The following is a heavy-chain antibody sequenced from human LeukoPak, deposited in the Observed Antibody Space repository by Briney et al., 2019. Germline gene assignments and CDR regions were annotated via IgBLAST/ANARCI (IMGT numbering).Heavy chain of an antibody. CDR3: ARASSGSHWDYFDY. CDR1: GGSISSSSYY. CDR2: IYYSGST. D-gene: IGHD1-26*01. Sequence: SETLSLTFTVSGGSISSSSYYWGWIRQPPGKGLEWIGSIYYSGSTYYNPSLKSRVTISVDTSKNQFSLKLSSVTAADTAVYYCARASSGSHWDYFDYWGQGTLVTVSS. V-gene: IGHV4-39*07. J-gene: IGHJ4*02.